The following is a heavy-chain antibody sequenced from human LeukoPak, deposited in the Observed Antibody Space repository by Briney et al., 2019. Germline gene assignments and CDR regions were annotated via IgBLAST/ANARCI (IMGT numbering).Heavy chain of an antibody. J-gene: IGHJ4*02. CDR2: IKQDGSEK. CDR1: GFTFSSYW. Sequence: QTGGSLRLPCAASGFTFSSYWMSWVRQAPGKGLEWVANIKQDGSEKYYVDSVKGRFTISRDNAKNSLYLQMNSLRAEDTAVYYCARDLFRTYSSSWYGDGYWGQGTLVTVSS. V-gene: IGHV3-7*01. D-gene: IGHD6-13*01. CDR3: ARDLFRTYSSSWYGDGY.